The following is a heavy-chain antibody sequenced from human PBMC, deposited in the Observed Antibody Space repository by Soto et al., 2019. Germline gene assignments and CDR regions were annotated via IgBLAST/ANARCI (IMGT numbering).Heavy chain of an antibody. D-gene: IGHD3-3*01. J-gene: IGHJ6*02. V-gene: IGHV3-7*03. CDR2: IKQDGSEK. CDR1: GFTFSSYW. Sequence: EVQLVESGGGLVQPGGSLRLSCAASGFTFSSYWMSWVRQAPGKGLEWVANIKQDGSEKYYVDSVKGRFTISRDNAKNSLYLQMNSLRAEDTAVYYCARVGYDFWSGYSRHYYYGMDVWGQGTTVTVSS. CDR3: ARVGYDFWSGYSRHYYYGMDV.